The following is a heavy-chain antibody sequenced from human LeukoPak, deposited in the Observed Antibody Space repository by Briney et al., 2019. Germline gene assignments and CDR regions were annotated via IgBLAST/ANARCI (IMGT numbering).Heavy chain of an antibody. CDR2: SRNKDNTYAA. J-gene: IGHJ4*02. D-gene: IGHD1-1*01. CDR3: TRENYWNLDY. CDR1: GFSFSDFF. Sequence: QPGVSLTLACVVSGFSFSDFFVDCVRQAPGEWREWICRSRNKDNTYAAQYAASVKGRFTISRDDSKDSLYLQLSSLKTENTAVYYCTRENYWNLDYWGQGTLVTVSS. V-gene: IGHV3-72*01.